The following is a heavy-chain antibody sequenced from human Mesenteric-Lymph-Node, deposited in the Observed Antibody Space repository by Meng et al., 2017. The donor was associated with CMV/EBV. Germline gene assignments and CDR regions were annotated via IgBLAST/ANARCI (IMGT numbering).Heavy chain of an antibody. CDR2: IYPGDSDT. V-gene: IGHV5-51*01. D-gene: IGHD6-6*01. J-gene: IGHJ5*02. Sequence: GESLKISCKGSGYSFTSYWIGWVRQMPGKGLEWMGIIYPGDSDTRYSPSFQGQVTISADKSISTAYLQWSSLKASDTAMYYCARLAYSSSDLNWFDPWGQGTLVTVSS. CDR3: ARLAYSSSDLNWFDP. CDR1: GYSFTSYW.